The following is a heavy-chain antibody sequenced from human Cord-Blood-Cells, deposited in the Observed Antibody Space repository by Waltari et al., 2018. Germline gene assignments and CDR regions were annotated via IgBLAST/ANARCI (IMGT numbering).Heavy chain of an antibody. V-gene: IGHV1-8*01. Sequence: QVQLVQSGAEVKKPGASVKVSCKASGYTFTSYDINWVRQATGQGPEWMGWMNPNSGTTGYAQTFQGRVTMTRNTSITTAYMEVGSLRSEATAVYYCARPVVTSDMYDCGYWGQGTLVTVSS. CDR2: MNPNSGTT. D-gene: IGHD2-2*01. CDR1: GYTFTSYD. J-gene: IGHJ4*02. CDR3: ARPVVTSDMYDCGY.